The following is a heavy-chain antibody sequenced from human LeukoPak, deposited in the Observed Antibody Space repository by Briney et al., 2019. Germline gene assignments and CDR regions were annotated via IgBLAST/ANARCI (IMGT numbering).Heavy chain of an antibody. Sequence: SETLSLTCTVSGGSVGSGSYYWSWIRQSPGQGLEWIGNVYYSGSAYYNPSLKSRVTMSLDTSKNQFSLKLSSVTAADTAVYYCARKPIINNAWYYFDCWGQGIMVAVSS. J-gene: IGHJ4*02. D-gene: IGHD1/OR15-1a*01. CDR2: VYYSGSA. CDR1: GGSVGSGSYY. V-gene: IGHV4-39*07. CDR3: ARKPIINNAWYYFDC.